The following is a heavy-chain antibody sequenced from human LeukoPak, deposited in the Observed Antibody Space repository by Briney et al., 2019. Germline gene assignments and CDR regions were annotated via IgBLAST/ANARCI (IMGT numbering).Heavy chain of an antibody. CDR2: IIPIFGTA. J-gene: IGHJ6*02. Sequence: ASVKVSCKASGGTFSSYAISWVRQAPGQGLEWMGGIIPIFGTANYAQKFQGRVTITADESTSTAYMELSSLRSEDTAVYYCARYGDDELYGMDVWGQGTTVTVSS. CDR1: GGTFSSYA. D-gene: IGHD2-21*02. V-gene: IGHV1-69*13. CDR3: ARYGDDELYGMDV.